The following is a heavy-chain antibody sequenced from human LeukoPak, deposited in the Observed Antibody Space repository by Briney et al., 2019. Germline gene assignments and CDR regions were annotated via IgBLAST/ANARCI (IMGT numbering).Heavy chain of an antibody. CDR3: ARQYYYDSSGYYYEKYFDY. Sequence: ASQTLSLTCAVSGGSISSGGYSWSWIRQPPGKGLEWIGYIYHSGSTYYNPSLKSRVTISVDRSKNQFSLKLSSVTAADTAVYYCARQYYYDSSGYYYEKYFDYWGQGTLVTVSS. D-gene: IGHD3-22*01. CDR1: GGSISSGGYS. J-gene: IGHJ4*02. V-gene: IGHV4-30-2*01. CDR2: IYHSGST.